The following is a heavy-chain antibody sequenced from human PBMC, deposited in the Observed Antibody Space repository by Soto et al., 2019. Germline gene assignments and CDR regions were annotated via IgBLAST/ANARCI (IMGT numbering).Heavy chain of an antibody. CDR2: ISASGGST. J-gene: IGHJ4*02. CDR1: GFTFSSYA. Sequence: PGGSLRLCCAASGFTFSSYAMSWVRQAPGKGLEWVSAISASGGSTYYADSVKGRFTISRDNSKNTLYLQMNSLRAEDTAVYYCARFASGPGPLWYWGQGTLVTVSS. CDR3: ARFASGPGPLWY. D-gene: IGHD2-21*01. V-gene: IGHV3-23*01.